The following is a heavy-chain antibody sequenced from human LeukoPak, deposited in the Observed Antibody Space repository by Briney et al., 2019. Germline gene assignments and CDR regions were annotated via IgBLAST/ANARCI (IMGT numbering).Heavy chain of an antibody. D-gene: IGHD1-26*01. CDR1: GFTFSSYS. CDR2: ISSSSSYI. V-gene: IGHV3-21*01. J-gene: IGHJ5*02. Sequence: GGSLRLSCAASGFTFSSYSMNWVRQAPGKGLEWVSSISSSSSYIYYADSVKGRFTISRDNAKNSLYLQMNSLRAEDTAVYYCARGGPMELSPEVYNWFDPWGQGTLVTVSS. CDR3: ARGGPMELSPEVYNWFDP.